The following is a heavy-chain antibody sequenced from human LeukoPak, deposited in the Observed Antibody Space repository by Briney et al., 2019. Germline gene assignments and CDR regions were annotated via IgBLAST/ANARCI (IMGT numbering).Heavy chain of an antibody. D-gene: IGHD5-12*01. Sequence: SETLSLTCAVYGGSFSGYYWSWIRQPPGKGLEWIGEINHGGSTNYNPSLKSRVTISVDTSKNQFSLKLSSVTAADTAVYYCARGLHLATWDYWGQGTLVTVSS. V-gene: IGHV4-34*01. CDR1: GGSFSGYY. CDR2: INHGGST. CDR3: ARGLHLATWDY. J-gene: IGHJ4*02.